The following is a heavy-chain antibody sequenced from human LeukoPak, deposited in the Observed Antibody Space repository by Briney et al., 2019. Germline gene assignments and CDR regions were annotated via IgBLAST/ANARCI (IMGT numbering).Heavy chain of an antibody. Sequence: ASVTVSCTASGYTFTTCDINWVRQAAGQGLEWMGWMNPNSGNTDYAQSFQGRITITRDTTKGTAYMEMSNLTAEETGLYYCTRGSSGRRDNWGRGALVTVSA. V-gene: IGHV1-8*01. CDR1: GYTFTTCD. D-gene: IGHD6-19*01. J-gene: IGHJ4*02. CDR2: MNPNSGNT. CDR3: TRGSSGRRDN.